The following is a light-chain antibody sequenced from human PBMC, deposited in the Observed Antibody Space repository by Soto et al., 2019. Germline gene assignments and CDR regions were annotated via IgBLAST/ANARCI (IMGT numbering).Light chain of an antibody. CDR2: GAS. J-gene: IGKJ5*01. Sequence: EIVMTQSPATLSVSPGGRATLSCRSSQSVSSDYLAWYQQKPGQAPTLLIYGASSRATGIPDRFSGSGSGTDFTLTIFRLEPEDFAVYYCQQHGTSPPITFGQGTRLEIK. V-gene: IGKV3-20*01. CDR3: QQHGTSPPIT. CDR1: QSVSSDY.